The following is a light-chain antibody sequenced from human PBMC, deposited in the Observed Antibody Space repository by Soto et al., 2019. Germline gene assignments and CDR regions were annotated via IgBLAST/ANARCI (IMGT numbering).Light chain of an antibody. CDR2: VAS. J-gene: IGKJ4*01. V-gene: IGKV1-39*01. CDR3: QQGSTYPT. CDR1: QSVSNY. Sequence: IQMTQSPSSLSASVGDKVTITCRAGQSVSNYVNWYQHKPGKPPNLLIYVASSLQSGVPSRFSGSRSGTDFTLTISSLQPEDVATYYCQQGSTYPTFGGGTKVEIK.